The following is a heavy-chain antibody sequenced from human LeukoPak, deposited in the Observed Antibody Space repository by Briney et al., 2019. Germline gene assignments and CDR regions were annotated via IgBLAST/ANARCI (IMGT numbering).Heavy chain of an antibody. Sequence: PGGFLRLSCAASGFTFSSYVMTWVRQAPGAGLEWVSAIGVDPPTTDYADSVKGRLTISRDDSKNTVYLQMNSLRVEDTALYYCTRRVGGTPDFWGLGTLVTVSS. V-gene: IGHV3-23*01. CDR2: IGVDPPTT. J-gene: IGHJ4*02. CDR3: TRRVGGTPDF. CDR1: GFTFSSYV. D-gene: IGHD1-26*01.